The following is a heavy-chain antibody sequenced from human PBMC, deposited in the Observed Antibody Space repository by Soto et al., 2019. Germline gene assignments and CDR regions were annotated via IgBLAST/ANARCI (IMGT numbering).Heavy chain of an antibody. J-gene: IGHJ4*02. Sequence: SETLSLTCTVSGGSISSGGYYWSWIRQHPGKGLEWIGYIYYSGSTYYNPSLKSRVTISVDTSKNQFSLKLSSVTAADTAVYYCASSPDPDYGDYYFDYWGQGTLVTV. CDR2: IYYSGST. D-gene: IGHD4-17*01. V-gene: IGHV4-31*03. CDR3: ASSPDPDYGDYYFDY. CDR1: GGSISSGGYY.